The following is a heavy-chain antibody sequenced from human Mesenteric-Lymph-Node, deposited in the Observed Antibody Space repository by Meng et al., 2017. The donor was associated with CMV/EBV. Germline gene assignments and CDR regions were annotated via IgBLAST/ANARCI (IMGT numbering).Heavy chain of an antibody. Sequence: GESLKISCAASGFTFSSYAMSWVRQAPGKGLEWVSAISGSGGSTYYADSVKGRFTISRDNSKNTLYLQMNSLRAEDTAVYYCAILEAAGPDYWGQGTLVTVSS. CDR3: AILEAAGPDY. CDR2: ISGSGGST. CDR1: GFTFSSYA. V-gene: IGHV3-23*01. D-gene: IGHD6-13*01. J-gene: IGHJ4*02.